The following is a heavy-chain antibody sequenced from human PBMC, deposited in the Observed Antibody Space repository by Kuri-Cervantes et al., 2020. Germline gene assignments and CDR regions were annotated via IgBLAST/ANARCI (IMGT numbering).Heavy chain of an antibody. J-gene: IGHJ6*02. V-gene: IGHV3-7*01. Sequence: GESLKISCAASGFTFSSYWMSWVRQAPGKGLEWVANIKQDGSEKYYVDSVKGRFTISRDNAKNSLYLQMNSLRAEDTAVYYCAKEGCSSTSCYGEYYYGMDVWGQGTTVTVSS. CDR1: GFTFSSYW. CDR3: AKEGCSSTSCYGEYYYGMDV. D-gene: IGHD2-2*01. CDR2: IKQDGSEK.